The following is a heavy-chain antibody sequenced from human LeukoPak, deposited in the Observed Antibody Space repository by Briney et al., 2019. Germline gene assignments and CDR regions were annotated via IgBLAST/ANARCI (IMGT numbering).Heavy chain of an antibody. J-gene: IGHJ3*02. Sequence: GGSLRLSCAASGFSFGNYAMSWVRQAPGKGLEWVAFIRYDGSNKYYADSVKGRFTISRDNSKNTLYLQMSSLRSDDTAVYYCARYARSGSPTPEHDAFDIWGQGTMLTVSS. D-gene: IGHD3-10*01. CDR1: GFSFGNYA. CDR3: ARYARSGSPTPEHDAFDI. CDR2: IRYDGSNK. V-gene: IGHV3-30*02.